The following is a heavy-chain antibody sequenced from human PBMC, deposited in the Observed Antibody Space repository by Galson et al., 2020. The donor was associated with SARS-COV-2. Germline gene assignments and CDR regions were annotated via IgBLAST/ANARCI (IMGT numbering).Heavy chain of an antibody. CDR3: ARDNRVAAIKRGAFDS. V-gene: IGHV4-31*03. Sequence: ETSETLSLTCTVSGGSISNEGYYWGWIRQLPGEGLEWLAYIYFTGSPYYNPSLKRRVTISVDTSKNQFSLRLGSVTAADTAVYYCARDNRVAAIKRGAFDSWGRGTMVTVSS. J-gene: IGHJ3*02. D-gene: IGHD6-25*01. CDR2: IYFTGSP. CDR1: GGSISNEGYY.